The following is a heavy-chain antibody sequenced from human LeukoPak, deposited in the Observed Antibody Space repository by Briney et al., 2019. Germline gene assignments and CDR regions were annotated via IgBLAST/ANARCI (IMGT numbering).Heavy chain of an antibody. CDR1: GYTFTDFY. J-gene: IGHJ5*02. D-gene: IGHD4-17*01. Sequence: VASVKVSCKASGYTFTDFYIHRVKQAPGKGLEWMGRLDPEGGETVYSERFQDRVTMTADVYRDTAFLELRRLTSEDTAVYYCATTDAALSYGRGYWFDPWGQGTLVSVSS. CDR3: ATTDAALSYGRGYWFDP. CDR2: LDPEGGET. V-gene: IGHV1-69-2*01.